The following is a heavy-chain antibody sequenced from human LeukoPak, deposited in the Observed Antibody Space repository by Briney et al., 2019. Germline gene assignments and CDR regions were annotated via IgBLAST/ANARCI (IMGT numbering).Heavy chain of an antibody. V-gene: IGHV3-30*02. CDR3: ARAPGVDLYSSSGMDV. CDR2: IRFDGTNK. Sequence: PGGSLRLSCAASGFTFSYYGMHWVRQAPGKGLEWVAFIRFDGTNKHYADSVKGRFTISRDNAKNSLYLQMNSLRAEDTAVYYCARAPGVDLYSSSGMDVWGKGTTVTVPS. CDR1: GFTFSYYG. J-gene: IGHJ6*03. D-gene: IGHD6-6*01.